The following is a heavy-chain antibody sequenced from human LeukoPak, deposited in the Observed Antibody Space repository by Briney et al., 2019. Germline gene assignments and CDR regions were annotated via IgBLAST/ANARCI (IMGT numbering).Heavy chain of an antibody. CDR2: ISSTSSAV. Sequence: GGPLRLSCAASGFTFNSYNMNWVRQAPGKGLEWVSYISSTSSAVNYADSVKGRFTISRDNSKNSLYLQMNSLRAEDTAVYYCASTQFFYYYDSSGYQPPRDDYWGQGTLVTVSS. D-gene: IGHD3-22*01. J-gene: IGHJ4*02. CDR3: ASTQFFYYYDSSGYQPPRDDY. CDR1: GFTFNSYN. V-gene: IGHV3-48*01.